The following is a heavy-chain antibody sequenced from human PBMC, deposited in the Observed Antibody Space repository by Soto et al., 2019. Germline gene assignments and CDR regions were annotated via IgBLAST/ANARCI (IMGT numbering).Heavy chain of an antibody. V-gene: IGHV4-59*01. J-gene: IGHJ4*02. Sequence: QVQLQESGPGLVKPSETLSLTCTVSGVSISNNYESWIRQPPGKGLEWIGYIYYNGNTNYSPSLKSRVTMSVDTSRNQVSLKLTTVTAADTAVYYCTRTNWDSEYWGQGTLVTVSS. CDR3: TRTNWDSEY. CDR1: GVSISNNY. D-gene: IGHD7-27*01. CDR2: IYYNGNT.